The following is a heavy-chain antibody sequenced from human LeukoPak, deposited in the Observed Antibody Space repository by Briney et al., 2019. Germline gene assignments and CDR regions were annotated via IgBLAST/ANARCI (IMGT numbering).Heavy chain of an antibody. V-gene: IGHV3-7*01. D-gene: IGHD3-9*01. J-gene: IGHJ1*01. CDR3: ARDILTGSQSRYQH. Sequence: GGSLRLSCAASGFTFSSYWMSWVRQAPGKGLEWVANIKQDGSEKYYVDSVKGRFTISRDNAKNSLYLQMNSLRAEDTAVYYCARDILTGSQSRYQHWGQGTLVTVSS. CDR2: IKQDGSEK. CDR1: GFTFSSYW.